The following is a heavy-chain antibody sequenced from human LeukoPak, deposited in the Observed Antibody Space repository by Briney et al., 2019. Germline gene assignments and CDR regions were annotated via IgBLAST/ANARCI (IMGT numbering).Heavy chain of an antibody. Sequence: SETPSLTCTVSGGSISSSSFHWGWIRQPPGKGLEWIGSIYYSGNTYYNPSLKSRVTISVDTSKNQFSLKLSSVTAADTAVYYCARSSVVPHEGWFDPWGQGTLVTVSS. J-gene: IGHJ5*02. CDR3: ARSSVVPHEGWFDP. CDR1: GGSISSSSFH. V-gene: IGHV4-39*07. CDR2: IYYSGNT. D-gene: IGHD3-22*01.